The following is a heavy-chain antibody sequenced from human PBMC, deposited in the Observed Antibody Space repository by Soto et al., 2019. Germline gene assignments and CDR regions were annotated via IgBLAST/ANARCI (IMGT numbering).Heavy chain of an antibody. CDR1: GYTFTNYG. D-gene: IGHD6-13*01. Sequence: QVQLVPSGAEVKKPGASVKVSCKASGYTFTNYGISWVRQAPGQGLEWMGWINAYNGNTKSAQKLQGRVTLTTDTSTSTAYMELRSLRSDDTAVYYCARDAAAGLNDCWGQGTLVTVSS. V-gene: IGHV1-18*01. J-gene: IGHJ4*02. CDR2: INAYNGNT. CDR3: ARDAAAGLNDC.